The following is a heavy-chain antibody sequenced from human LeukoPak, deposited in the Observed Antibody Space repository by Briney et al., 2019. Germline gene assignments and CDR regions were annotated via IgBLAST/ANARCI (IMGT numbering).Heavy chain of an antibody. CDR3: ARDGPPYYYDRTNFDY. V-gene: IGHV3-7*01. D-gene: IGHD3-22*01. J-gene: IGHJ4*02. CDR2: IKQDGSEK. CDR1: GFTFSSYW. Sequence: GGSLRLSCAASGFTFSSYWMSWVRQAPGKGLEWVANIKQDGSEKYYVDSVKGRFTISRDNAKNSLYLQMNSLRAEDTAVYYCARDGPPYYYDRTNFDYWGQGTLVTVSS.